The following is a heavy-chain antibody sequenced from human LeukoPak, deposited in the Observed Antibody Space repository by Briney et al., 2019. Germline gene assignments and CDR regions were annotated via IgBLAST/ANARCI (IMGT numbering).Heavy chain of an antibody. V-gene: IGHV3-74*01. Sequence: PGGALRLSCAESGFTFSSYWMYWVREAPGEGLVWGTRINIAGSRTSYANSVKGRFTISGDNAKNTLYLQMNSLRAEDTAVYYCARESGIAAALDLWGQGTLVTVSS. CDR3: ARESGIAAALDL. J-gene: IGHJ5*02. CDR1: GFTFSSYW. CDR2: INIAGSRT. D-gene: IGHD6-13*01.